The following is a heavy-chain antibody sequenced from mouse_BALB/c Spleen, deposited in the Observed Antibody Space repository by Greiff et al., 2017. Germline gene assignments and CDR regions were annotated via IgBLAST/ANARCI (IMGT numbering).Heavy chain of an antibody. CDR3: ARHPLYDRYDFYAMDY. J-gene: IGHJ4*01. V-gene: IGHV5-12-1*01. CDR2: ISSGGGST. Sequence: EVKLVESGGGLVKPGGSLKLSCAASGFAFSSYDMSWVRQTPEKRLEWVAYISSGGGSTYYPDTVKGRFTISRDNAKNTLYLQMSSLKSEDTAMYYCARHPLYDRYDFYAMDYWGQGTSVTVSS. CDR1: GFAFSSYD. D-gene: IGHD2-14*01.